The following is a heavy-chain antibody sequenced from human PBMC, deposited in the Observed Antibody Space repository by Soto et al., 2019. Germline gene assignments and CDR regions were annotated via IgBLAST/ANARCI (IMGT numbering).Heavy chain of an antibody. J-gene: IGHJ6*02. Sequence: PGGSLRLSCAASGFTVSSNYMSWVRQAPGKGLEWVSVIYSGGSTYYADSVKGRFTISRDNSKNTLYLQMNSLRAEDTAVYYCARDRVELRLYYYYYYGMDVWGQGTTVTVSS. CDR2: IYSGGST. V-gene: IGHV3-66*01. CDR3: ARDRVELRLYYYYYYGMDV. CDR1: GFTVSSNY. D-gene: IGHD1-7*01.